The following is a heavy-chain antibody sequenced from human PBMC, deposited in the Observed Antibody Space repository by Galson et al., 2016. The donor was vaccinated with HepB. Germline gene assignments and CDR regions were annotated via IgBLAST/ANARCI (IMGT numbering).Heavy chain of an antibody. J-gene: IGHJ4*02. CDR3: AKEIPVAGSPPFDY. CDR1: GFTFGSYT. V-gene: IGHV3-23*01. Sequence: SLRLSCAASGFTFGSYTMSWTRQAPGKGLDWVSALSGNSDDSYYADSIMGRFTISRDNSKNTLYLQMNSLRAEDTAIYYCAKEIPVAGSPPFDYWGQGTLVTVSS. D-gene: IGHD6-19*01. CDR2: LSGNSDDS.